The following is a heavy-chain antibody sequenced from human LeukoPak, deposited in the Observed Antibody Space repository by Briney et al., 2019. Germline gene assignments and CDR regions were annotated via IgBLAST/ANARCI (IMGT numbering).Heavy chain of an antibody. Sequence: GGSLRLSRAASGFTFSSYAMSWVRQAPGKGLEWVSAIIGSGSSTYYADSVKGRFTISRDNSKNTLFLQMNSLIAEDTAVYYCAKDRAQQLVLDFWGQGTLVTVSS. CDR1: GFTFSSYA. CDR3: AKDRAQQLVLDF. D-gene: IGHD6-13*01. CDR2: IIGSGSST. V-gene: IGHV3-23*01. J-gene: IGHJ4*02.